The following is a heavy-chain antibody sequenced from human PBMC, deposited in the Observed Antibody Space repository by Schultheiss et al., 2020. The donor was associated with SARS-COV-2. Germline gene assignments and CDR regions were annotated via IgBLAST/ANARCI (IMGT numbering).Heavy chain of an antibody. Sequence: GESLKISCAASGFTFSDYYMSWIRQAPGKGLEWVSSISSSSSYIYYADSVKGRFTISRDNSKNTLYLQMNSLRAEDTAVYYCANNSYFDYWGQGTLVTVSS. V-gene: IGHV3-11*03. D-gene: IGHD1-1*01. CDR3: ANNSYFDY. CDR2: ISSSSSYI. J-gene: IGHJ4*02. CDR1: GFTFSDYY.